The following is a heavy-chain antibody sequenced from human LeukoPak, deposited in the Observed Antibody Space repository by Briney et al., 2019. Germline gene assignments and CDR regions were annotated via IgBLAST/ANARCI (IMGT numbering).Heavy chain of an antibody. V-gene: IGHV1-18*01. J-gene: IGHJ6*03. D-gene: IGHD6-19*01. Sequence: ASVKVSCKASGYTFTSYAISWVRQAPGQGLEWMGWISAYNGNTNYAQKLQGRVTMTTDTSTSTAYMELRSLRSDDTAVYYCARDQGSGWYYYYYYMDVWGKGTTVTISS. CDR3: ARDQGSGWYYYYYYMDV. CDR1: GYTFTSYA. CDR2: ISAYNGNT.